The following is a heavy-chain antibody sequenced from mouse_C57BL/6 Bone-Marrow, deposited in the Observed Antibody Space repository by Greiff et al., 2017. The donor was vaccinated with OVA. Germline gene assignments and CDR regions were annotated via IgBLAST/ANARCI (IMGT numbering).Heavy chain of an antibody. Sequence: QVQLKESGAELVKPGASVKMSCKASGYTFTSYWITWVKQRPGQGLEWIGDIYPGSGSTNYNEKFKSKATLTVDTSSSTAYMQLSSLTSEDSAVYYCARGGLRHFDYWGQGTTLTVSS. CDR2: IYPGSGST. CDR1: GYTFTSYW. D-gene: IGHD2-4*01. CDR3: ARGGLRHFDY. J-gene: IGHJ2*01. V-gene: IGHV1-55*01.